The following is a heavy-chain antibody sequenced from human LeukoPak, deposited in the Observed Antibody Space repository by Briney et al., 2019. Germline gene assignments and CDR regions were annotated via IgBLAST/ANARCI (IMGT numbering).Heavy chain of an antibody. D-gene: IGHD2-15*01. Sequence: PGGSLRLSCAASGFTFSSYWMSWVRQAPGKGLEWVANIKQDGSEKYYVDSVKGRFTISRDNAKNSLYLQMNSLRAEDTAVYYCARYYCSGGSCQFDYWGQGTLVTVSS. J-gene: IGHJ4*02. CDR1: GFTFSSYW. V-gene: IGHV3-7*03. CDR3: ARYYCSGGSCQFDY. CDR2: IKQDGSEK.